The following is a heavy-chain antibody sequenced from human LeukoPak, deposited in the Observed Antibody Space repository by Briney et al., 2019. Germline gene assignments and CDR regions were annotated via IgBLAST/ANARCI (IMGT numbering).Heavy chain of an antibody. Sequence: KPSETLSLTCTVSGGSISSYYWSWIRQPPGKGLEWIGYIYYSGSTNYNPSLKSRVTISVDTSKNQFSLKLSSVTPADTAVYYCAREGVDTAMALSYWGQGTLVTVSS. CDR3: AREGVDTAMALSY. D-gene: IGHD5-18*01. V-gene: IGHV4-59*01. J-gene: IGHJ4*02. CDR1: GGSISSYY. CDR2: IYYSGST.